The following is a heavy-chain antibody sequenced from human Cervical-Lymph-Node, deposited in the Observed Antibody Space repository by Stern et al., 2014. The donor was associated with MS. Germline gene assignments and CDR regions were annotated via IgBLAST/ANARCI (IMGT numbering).Heavy chain of an antibody. CDR3: TRGGVSIFGDFSFDY. D-gene: IGHD3-3*02. CDR2: ISYDGTNK. CDR1: GFTFSNYD. V-gene: IGHV3-30*14. Sequence: VQLVQSGGGVVQPGRSLRLSCAASGFTFSNYDMHWVRQAPGKGLEWVAFISYDGTNKYYAGSVRGRFTISRDNSKHTLSLKMNSLRAEDTAVYYCTRGGVSIFGDFSFDYWGQGTLVPVSS. J-gene: IGHJ4*02.